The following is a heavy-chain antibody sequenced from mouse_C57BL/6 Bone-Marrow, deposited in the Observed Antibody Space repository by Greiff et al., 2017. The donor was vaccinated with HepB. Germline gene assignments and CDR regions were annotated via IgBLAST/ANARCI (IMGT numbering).Heavy chain of an antibody. Sequence: VQLQQSGAELVRPGTSVKLSCKASGYTFTSYWMHWVKQRPGQGLEWIGVIDPSDSYTNYNQKFKGKATLTVDTSSSTAYMQLSSLTSEDSAVYYCARFVYYGSSYNAMDYWGQGTSVTVSS. V-gene: IGHV1-59*01. D-gene: IGHD1-1*01. J-gene: IGHJ4*01. CDR3: ARFVYYGSSYNAMDY. CDR2: IDPSDSYT. CDR1: GYTFTSYW.